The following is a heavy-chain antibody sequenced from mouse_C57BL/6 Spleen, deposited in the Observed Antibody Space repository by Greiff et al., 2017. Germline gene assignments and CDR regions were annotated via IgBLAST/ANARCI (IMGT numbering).Heavy chain of an antibody. V-gene: IGHV2-5*01. CDR2: IWRGGST. CDR1: GFSLTSYG. CDR3: AKTLYYDYGERYFDV. J-gene: IGHJ1*03. Sequence: VQGVESGPGLVQPSQSLSITCTVSGFSLTSYGVHWVRQSPGKGLEWLGVIWRGGSTDYNAAFMSRLSITKDNSKSQVFFKMNSLQADDTAIYYCAKTLYYDYGERYFDVWGTGTTVTVSS. D-gene: IGHD2-4*01.